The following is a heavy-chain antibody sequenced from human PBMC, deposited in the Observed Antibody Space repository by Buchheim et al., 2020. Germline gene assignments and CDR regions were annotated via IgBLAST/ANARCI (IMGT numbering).Heavy chain of an antibody. CDR1: GLSLSTSGVR. D-gene: IGHD5-18*01. J-gene: IGHJ4*02. V-gene: IGHV2-70*04. CDR2: IDWADDK. Sequence: QVTLKESGPALVKPTQTLTLTCTFSGLSLSTSGVRVSWIRQPPGKALEWLARIDWADDKFYSTSLKTRLTISKTTSKNQVVLTMTNMDPVDTATYYCALSVAFSYGWDSWGLGTL. CDR3: ALSVAFSYGWDS.